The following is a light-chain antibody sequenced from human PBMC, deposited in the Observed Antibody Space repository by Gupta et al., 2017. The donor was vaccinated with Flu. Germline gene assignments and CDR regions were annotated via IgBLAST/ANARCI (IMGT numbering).Light chain of an antibody. CDR1: RGSIASNY. J-gene: IGLJ3*02. CDR3: QSYDSSANWV. Sequence: VTSPCTRSRGSIASNYVQWYQQRPGSSPTTVIYEDNQRPSGVPDRFSGSIDSSSNSASLNISGLKTEDEADYYCQSYDSSANWVFGGGTKLTVL. CDR2: EDN. V-gene: IGLV6-57*01.